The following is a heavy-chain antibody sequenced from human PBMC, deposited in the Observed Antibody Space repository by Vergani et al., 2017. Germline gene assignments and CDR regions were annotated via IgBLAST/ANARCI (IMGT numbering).Heavy chain of an antibody. J-gene: IGHJ4*02. Sequence: QVQLQQWGAGLLKPSETLSLTCAVYGGSFSGYYWSWIRQPPGKGLEWFGYIYYSGSTNYNPSLKSRVTISVDTSKTQFSLKLSSVTAADTAVYYCAIKKSSTGGVDYWGQGTLVTVSS. CDR3: AIKKSSTGGVDY. CDR1: GGSFSGYY. CDR2: IYYSGST. V-gene: IGHV4-34*11. D-gene: IGHD1-26*01.